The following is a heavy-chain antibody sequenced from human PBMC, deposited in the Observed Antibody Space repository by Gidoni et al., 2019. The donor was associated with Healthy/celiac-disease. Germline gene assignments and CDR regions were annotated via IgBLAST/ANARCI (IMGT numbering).Heavy chain of an antibody. D-gene: IGHD3-3*01. CDR3: ARGGLSGVVDY. V-gene: IGHV4-59*01. CDR1: GGSISSYY. CDR2: IYYSGST. Sequence: QVQLQESGPGLVKPSETLSLPCTVSGGSISSYYWSWIRQPPGKGLEWIGYIYYSGSTNYNPSLKSRVTISVDTSKNQFSLKLSSVTAADTAVYYCARGGLSGVVDYWGQGTLVTVSS. J-gene: IGHJ4*02.